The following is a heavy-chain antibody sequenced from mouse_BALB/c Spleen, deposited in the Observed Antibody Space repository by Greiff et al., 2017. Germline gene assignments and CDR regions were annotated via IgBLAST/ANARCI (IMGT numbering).Heavy chain of an antibody. Sequence: DVHLVESGGGLVQPGGSRKLSCAASGFTFSSFGMHWVRQAPEKGLEWVAYISSGSSTIYYADTVKGRFTISRDNPKNTLFLQMTSLRSEDTAMYYCARSGYGNHWFAYWGQGTLVTVSA. J-gene: IGHJ3*01. D-gene: IGHD2-10*02. CDR2: ISSGSSTI. V-gene: IGHV5-17*02. CDR1: GFTFSSFG. CDR3: ARSGYGNHWFAY.